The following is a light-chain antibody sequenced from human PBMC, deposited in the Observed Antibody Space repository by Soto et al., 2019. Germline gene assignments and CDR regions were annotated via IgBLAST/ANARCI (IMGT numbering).Light chain of an antibody. Sequence: QSALTRLPSASGSPGQSVTISCTGTSSDVGGYNYVSWYQQHPGKAPKLMIYEVSKRPSGVPDRFSGSKSGNTASLTVSGLQAEDDADYYCSSYAGSNNYVFGTGTKLTVL. CDR2: EVS. CDR1: SSDVGGYNY. CDR3: SSYAGSNNYV. J-gene: IGLJ1*01. V-gene: IGLV2-8*01.